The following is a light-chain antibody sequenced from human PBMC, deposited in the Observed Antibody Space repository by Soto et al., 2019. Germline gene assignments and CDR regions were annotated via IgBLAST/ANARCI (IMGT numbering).Light chain of an antibody. CDR1: SSDVGGYNY. V-gene: IGLV2-11*01. J-gene: IGLJ1*01. CDR3: CSYAGSYTS. Sequence: QSVLTRPRSVSGSPGQSVTISCTGTSSDVGGYNYVSWYQQHPGKAPKLMIYDVSKRPSGVPDRFSGSKSGNTASLTISGLQAEDEADYYCCSYAGSYTSFGTGTKVTVL. CDR2: DVS.